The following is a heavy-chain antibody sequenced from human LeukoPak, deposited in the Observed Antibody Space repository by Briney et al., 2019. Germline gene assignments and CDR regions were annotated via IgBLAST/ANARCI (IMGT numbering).Heavy chain of an antibody. CDR2: MNPNSGNT. Sequence: GASVKVSFKASGYTFTSYDINWVRQAPGQGLEWMGWMNPNSGNTGYAQKFQGRVTITRNTSISTAYMELSSLTSEDTAVYYCARTCSSISCSDFDYWGQGTLVTVSS. CDR3: ARTCSSISCSDFDY. D-gene: IGHD2-2*01. J-gene: IGHJ4*02. CDR1: GYTFTSYD. V-gene: IGHV1-8*03.